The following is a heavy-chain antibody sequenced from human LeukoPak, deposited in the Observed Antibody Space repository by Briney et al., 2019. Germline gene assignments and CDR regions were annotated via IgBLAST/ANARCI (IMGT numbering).Heavy chain of an antibody. V-gene: IGHV3-74*01. Sequence: GGSLRLSCEASGFPFSNYFMPWVRQAPGERLMWVSRINAGGSSANYADSVRGRFTVSRDNAKNTLYLQMNGLRVEDTAVYFCVRDDYGMDVWGQGTAVIVSS. J-gene: IGHJ6*02. CDR3: VRDDYGMDV. CDR2: INAGGSSA. CDR1: GFPFSNYF.